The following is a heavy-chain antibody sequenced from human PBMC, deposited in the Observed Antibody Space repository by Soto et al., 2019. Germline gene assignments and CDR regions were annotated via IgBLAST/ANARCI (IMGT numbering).Heavy chain of an antibody. J-gene: IGHJ6*02. CDR1: GYSFTSYW. Sequence: PGESLKISCKGSGYSFTSYWISWVRQMPGKGLEWMGRIDPSDSYTNYSPSFQGHVTISADKSISTAYLQWSSLKASDTAMYYCARVEYGILTGNYYYGMDVWGQGTTVTVSS. D-gene: IGHD3-9*01. V-gene: IGHV5-10-1*01. CDR2: IDPSDSYT. CDR3: ARVEYGILTGNYYYGMDV.